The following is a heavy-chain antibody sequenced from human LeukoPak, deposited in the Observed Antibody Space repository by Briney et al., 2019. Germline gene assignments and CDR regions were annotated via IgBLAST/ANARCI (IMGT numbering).Heavy chain of an antibody. CDR1: GGSINSGIYY. CDR3: ARDSTVTGDYSYHYGLDV. V-gene: IGHV4-30-4*01. J-gene: IGHJ6*02. Sequence: SQTLSLTCTVSGGSINSGIYYWTWIRQPPGKGPEWIGNMHNSGSTYYNPSLESRLTTSLDTSKNQFSLRLISVTAADTAVYYCARDSTVTGDYSYHYGLDVWGQGTTVTVSS. CDR2: MHNSGST. D-gene: IGHD4-17*01.